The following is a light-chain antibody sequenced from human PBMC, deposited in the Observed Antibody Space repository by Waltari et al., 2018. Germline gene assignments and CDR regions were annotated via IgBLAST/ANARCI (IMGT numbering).Light chain of an antibody. Sequence: QSALTQPPSASGSPGQSVTISCTGTSRDVGGYNYSSWYQQYPGKAPKLMISEVSKRPSGVPDRFSGSKSGNTASLTVSGLQAEDEADYYCTSYAGSNTWVFGGGTKLTVL. CDR1: SRDVGGYNY. CDR2: EVS. CDR3: TSYAGSNTWV. J-gene: IGLJ3*02. V-gene: IGLV2-8*01.